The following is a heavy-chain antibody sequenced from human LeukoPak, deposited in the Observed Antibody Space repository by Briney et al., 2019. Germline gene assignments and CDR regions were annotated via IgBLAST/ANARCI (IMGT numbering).Heavy chain of an antibody. D-gene: IGHD3-22*01. Sequence: PSETLSLTCTVSGGSISSYYWSWIRQPPGKGLEWIGYIYYSGSTNYNPSLKSRVTISVDTSKNQFSLKLSSVTAADTAVYYCARTLSSGYPNYYYYMGVWGKGTTVTVSS. CDR2: IYYSGST. J-gene: IGHJ6*03. CDR1: GGSISSYY. V-gene: IGHV4-59*01. CDR3: ARTLSSGYPNYYYYMGV.